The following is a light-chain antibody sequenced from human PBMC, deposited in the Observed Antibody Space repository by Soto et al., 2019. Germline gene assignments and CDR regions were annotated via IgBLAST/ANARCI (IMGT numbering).Light chain of an antibody. J-gene: IGKJ2*01. CDR2: MIS. CDR3: MQATQPYT. V-gene: IGKV2-24*01. Sequence: DFVMTQTPLSSPVTLGQPASISCRSSQSLVHSDGNTYLSWLHQRPGQPPRLLIYMISIRFSGVPDRFSGRGAGTDFTLKISRVEAEDVGVYYCMQATQPYTYGQGTKREIK. CDR1: QSLVHSDGNTY.